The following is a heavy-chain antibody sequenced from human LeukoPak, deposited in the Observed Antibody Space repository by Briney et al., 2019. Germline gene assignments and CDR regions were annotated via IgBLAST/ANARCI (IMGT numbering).Heavy chain of an antibody. CDR2: ISGSGGST. D-gene: IGHD5-18*01. Sequence: GGSLRLSCAASGSTFSSYAMSWVRQAPGKGLEWVSAISGSGGSTYYADSVKGRFTISRDNSKNTLYLQMNSLRAEDTAVYYCAKVDTAMVPLYYFDYWGQGTLVTVSS. J-gene: IGHJ4*02. V-gene: IGHV3-23*01. CDR3: AKVDTAMVPLYYFDY. CDR1: GSTFSSYA.